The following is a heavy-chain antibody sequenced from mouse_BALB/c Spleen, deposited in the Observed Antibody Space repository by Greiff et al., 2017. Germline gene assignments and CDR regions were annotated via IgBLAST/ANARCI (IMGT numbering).Heavy chain of an antibody. Sequence: QVHVKQSGAELVRPGSSVKISCKASGYAFSSYWMNWVKQRPGQGLEWIGQIYPGDGDTNYNGKFKGKATLTADKSSSTAYMQLSSLTSEDSAVYFCARGTMITTGFAYWGQGTLVTVSA. D-gene: IGHD2-4*01. J-gene: IGHJ3*01. CDR3: ARGTMITTGFAY. CDR2: IYPGDGDT. CDR1: GYAFSSYW. V-gene: IGHV1-80*01.